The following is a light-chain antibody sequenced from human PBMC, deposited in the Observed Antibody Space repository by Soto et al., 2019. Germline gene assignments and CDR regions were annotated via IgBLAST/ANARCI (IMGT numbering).Light chain of an antibody. CDR3: ETWDTNVVV. CDR1: SGHSTYI. V-gene: IGLV4-60*02. Sequence: QPVLTQSSSASASLGSSVKLTCTLSSGHSTYIIAWHQQQPGKAPRYLMKLEGSGSYNKGSGIPDRFSGSSSGADRYLTISILLFEDETDYYCETWDTNVVVFGGGTKLTVL. J-gene: IGLJ2*01. CDR2: LEGSGSY.